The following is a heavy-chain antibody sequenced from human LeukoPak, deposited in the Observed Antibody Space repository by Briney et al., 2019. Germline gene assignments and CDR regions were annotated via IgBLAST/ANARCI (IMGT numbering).Heavy chain of an antibody. J-gene: IGHJ5*01. D-gene: IGHD3-10*01. CDR2: ISWNSGSI. CDR1: GFTFDDYA. Sequence: GGSLRLSCAASGFTFDDYAMHWVRQAPGKGLEWVSGISWNSGSIVYADSVKGRFTISRDNAKNSLYLQMNSLRAEDTAVYYCARRLGLGFGEYSNNWFDSWGQGTLVTVSS. CDR3: ARRLGLGFGEYSNNWFDS. V-gene: IGHV3-9*01.